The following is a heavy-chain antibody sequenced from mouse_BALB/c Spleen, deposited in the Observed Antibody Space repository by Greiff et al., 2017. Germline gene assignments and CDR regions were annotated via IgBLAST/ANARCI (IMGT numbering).Heavy chain of an antibody. CDR2: IWSGGST. CDR1: GFSLTSYG. CDR3: ARNRYDDYAMDY. D-gene: IGHD2-14*01. V-gene: IGHV2-2*02. J-gene: IGHJ4*01. Sequence: VKLVESGPGLVQPSQSLSITCTVSGFSLTSYGVHWVRQSPGKGLEWLGVIWSGGSTDYNAAFISRLSISKDNSKSQVFFKMNSLQANDTAIYYCARNRYDDYAMDYWGQGTSVTVSS.